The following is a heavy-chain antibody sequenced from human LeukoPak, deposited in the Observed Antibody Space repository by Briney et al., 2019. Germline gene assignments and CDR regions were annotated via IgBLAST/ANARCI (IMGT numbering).Heavy chain of an antibody. D-gene: IGHD1-26*01. CDR3: ARGRVGAPRTAFDY. CDR2: INPSGGTT. Sequence: ASVKVSCKASGYTFTSYDMHWVRQAPGQGLEWMGMINPSGGTTSYAQKFQGRVTMTRDTSTSTVYLELSSLRSEDTAVYYCARGRVGAPRTAFDYWGQGTLVTVSS. J-gene: IGHJ4*02. CDR1: GYTFTSYD. V-gene: IGHV1-46*01.